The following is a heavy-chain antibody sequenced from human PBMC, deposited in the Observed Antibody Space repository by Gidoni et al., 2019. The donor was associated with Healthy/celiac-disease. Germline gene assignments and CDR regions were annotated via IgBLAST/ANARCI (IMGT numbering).Heavy chain of an antibody. V-gene: IGHV6-1*01. CDR2: TYYRSTCYN. D-gene: IGHD1-26*01. CDR3: ARGEPNKGVVDY. Sequence: QVQLQQSGPGLVKPSQTLALTCAIAGDSAASNSAAWNWLRQSPSRGLEWLGRTYYRSTCYNDYAVSVKSRITINPDTSKNQFSLQLNSVTPADTAVYYCARGEPNKGVVDYWGQGTLVTVSS. CDR1: GDSAASNSAA. J-gene: IGHJ4*02.